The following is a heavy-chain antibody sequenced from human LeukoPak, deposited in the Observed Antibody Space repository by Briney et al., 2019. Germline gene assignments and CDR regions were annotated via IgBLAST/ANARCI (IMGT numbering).Heavy chain of an antibody. Sequence: GGSLRLSCAASGFTFSSFAMSWVRQAPGKGLEWVAVVSYDGSHKHYAGSVKGRFTISRDNSKNTLYLQMNSLRAEDTAVYYCAKDLGVAGDYWGQGTLVTVSS. J-gene: IGHJ4*02. V-gene: IGHV3-30*18. CDR2: VSYDGSHK. D-gene: IGHD6-19*01. CDR1: GFTFSSFA. CDR3: AKDLGVAGDY.